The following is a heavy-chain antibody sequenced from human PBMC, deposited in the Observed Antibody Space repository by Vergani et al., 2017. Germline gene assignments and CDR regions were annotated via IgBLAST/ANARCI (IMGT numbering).Heavy chain of an antibody. CDR1: GFTFDDYA. D-gene: IGHD6-13*01. J-gene: IGHJ1*01. V-gene: IGHV3-9*01. CDR3: AKVALIAAAGAEYFQQ. CDR2: ISWNSGSI. Sequence: EVQLVESGGGLVKPGGSLRLSCAASGFTFDDYAMHWVRHAPGKGLEWVSGISWNSGSIGYADSVKGRFTISRDNAKNSLYLQMNSLRAEDTALYYCAKVALIAAAGAEYFQQWSQGTLVTVSS.